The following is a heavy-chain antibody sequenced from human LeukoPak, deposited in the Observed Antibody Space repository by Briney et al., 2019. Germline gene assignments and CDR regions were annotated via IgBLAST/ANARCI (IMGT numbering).Heavy chain of an antibody. CDR1: GFTFSSYA. CDR3: AKPLGCSSTSCYGSDY. D-gene: IGHD2-2*01. V-gene: IGHV3-23*01. CDR2: ISGNGGST. J-gene: IGHJ4*02. Sequence: GGSLRLSCAASGFTFSSYAMSWVRQAPGKGLEWVSAISGNGGSTYCADSVKGRFTISRDNSKNTLYLQMNSLRAEDTAVYYCAKPLGCSSTSCYGSDYWGQGTLVTVSS.